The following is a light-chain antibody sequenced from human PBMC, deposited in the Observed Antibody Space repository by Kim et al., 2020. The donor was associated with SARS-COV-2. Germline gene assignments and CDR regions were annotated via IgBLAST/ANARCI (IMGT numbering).Light chain of an antibody. CDR1: QNIDTY. CDR2: DAS. CDR3: QQRNSWPPAVT. J-gene: IGKJ4*01. Sequence: PGERATLSCRASQNIDTYLTGYPRRPCQAPRLLVYDASNRATGVPDRFSGSGSGRDFTLTISSLEPEDFSIYYCQQRNSWPPAVTFGGGTKVDIK. V-gene: IGKV3-11*02.